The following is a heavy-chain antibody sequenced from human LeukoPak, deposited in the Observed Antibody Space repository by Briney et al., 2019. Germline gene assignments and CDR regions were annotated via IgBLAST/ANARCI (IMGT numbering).Heavy chain of an antibody. Sequence: GGSLRLSCAASGFTFSNYRMHWVRQAPGKGLVWVSRMSTDGSITTYADSVKGRFTVSRDNARSMVYLQMNSLRAEDTAVYYCARGPLESMLWGQGTLVAVSS. D-gene: IGHD3-10*02. CDR3: ARGPLESML. V-gene: IGHV3-74*01. CDR1: GFTFSNYR. J-gene: IGHJ4*02. CDR2: MSTDGSIT.